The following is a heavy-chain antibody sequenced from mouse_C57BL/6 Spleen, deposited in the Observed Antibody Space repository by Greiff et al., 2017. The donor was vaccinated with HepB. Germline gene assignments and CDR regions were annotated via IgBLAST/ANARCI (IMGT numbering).Heavy chain of an antibody. CDR3: TRGMVTTAMDY. Sequence: EVKVVESGEGLVKPGGSLKLSCAASGFTFSSYAMSWVRQTPEKRLEWVAYISSGGDYIYYADTVKGRFTISRDNARNTLYLQMSSLKSEDTAMYYCTRGMVTTAMDYWGQGTSVTVSS. CDR1: GFTFSSYA. V-gene: IGHV5-9-1*02. J-gene: IGHJ4*01. D-gene: IGHD2-2*01. CDR2: ISSGGDYI.